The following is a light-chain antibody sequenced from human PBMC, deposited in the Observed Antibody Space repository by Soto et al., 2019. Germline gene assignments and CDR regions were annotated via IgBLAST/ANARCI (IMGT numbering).Light chain of an antibody. V-gene: IGKV1-33*01. J-gene: IGKJ5*01. CDR2: DAS. Sequence: DIQMTQSPSSLSASVGDRVTITCQASQDISNYLNWYQQKPGKAPTLLIYDASTLERGVPSRFSGTGSGTEFTLSIDSLQPDDFATYYCQQYHTSSITFGQGTRLEIK. CDR1: QDISNY. CDR3: QQYHTSSIT.